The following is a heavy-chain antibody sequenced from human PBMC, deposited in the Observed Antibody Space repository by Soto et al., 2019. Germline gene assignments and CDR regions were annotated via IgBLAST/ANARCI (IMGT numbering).Heavy chain of an antibody. CDR1: GGSISSSSYY. CDR2: IYHSGST. V-gene: IGHV4-39*07. Sequence: HSQTLSLTCTVSGGSISSSSYYRGAIHHPPEEGLEWIGKIYHSGSTNYNPSLKSRVTISVDKSKNQFSLKLSSVTAADTAVYYCARRYSSSLGSHDAFDIWGQGTMVTVSS. J-gene: IGHJ3*02. CDR3: ARRYSSSLGSHDAFDI. D-gene: IGHD6-13*01.